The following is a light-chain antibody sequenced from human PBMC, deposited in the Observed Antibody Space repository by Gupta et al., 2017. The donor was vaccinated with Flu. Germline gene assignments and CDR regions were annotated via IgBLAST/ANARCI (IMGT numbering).Light chain of an antibody. CDR3: CSYAGTDTFV. V-gene: IGLV2-23*01. J-gene: IGLJ1*01. Sequence: QSALTQPASVSGSPGQSTTISCTGTSSDVGTYNLVSWYQQSPGKAPKLIIYEATKRPSGVSDRFSGSNSGITASLTISGLQSEDEAQYYCCSYAGTDTFVFGSGTKVTVL. CDR2: EAT. CDR1: SSDVGTYNL.